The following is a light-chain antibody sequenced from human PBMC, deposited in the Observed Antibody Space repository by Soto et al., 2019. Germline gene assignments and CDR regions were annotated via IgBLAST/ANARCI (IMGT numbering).Light chain of an antibody. CDR2: WAS. CDR1: QSVLYSSNNKNY. CDR3: QQHYSTPYT. V-gene: IGKV4-1*01. J-gene: IGKJ2*01. Sequence: DIVMTQSPDSLAESLGERATINCKSSQSVLYSSNNKNYLAWYQQKPGQPPKLLIYWASTRESGVPDRFSGSGSGTDFTLTISSLQAEDVAVYYCQQHYSTPYTFGQGTKLEIK.